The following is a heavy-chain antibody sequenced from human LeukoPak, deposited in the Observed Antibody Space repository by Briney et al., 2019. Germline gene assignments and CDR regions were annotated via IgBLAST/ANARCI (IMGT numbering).Heavy chain of an antibody. CDR3: ARAGPSSHVG. Sequence: PGGSLRLSCAASGFTFSSYGMHWVRQAPGKGLEWVAVISYDGSNKYYADSVKGRFTISRDNSKNTLYLQMDSLRAEDTAVYYCARAGPSSHVGWGQGTLVTVSS. J-gene: IGHJ4*02. V-gene: IGHV3-30*03. CDR1: GFTFSSYG. D-gene: IGHD2-2*01. CDR2: ISYDGSNK.